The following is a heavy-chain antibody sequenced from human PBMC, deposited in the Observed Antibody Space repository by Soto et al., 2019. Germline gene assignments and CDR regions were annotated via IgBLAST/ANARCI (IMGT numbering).Heavy chain of an antibody. Sequence: SLTCTVSGGSISSGGYYWSWIRQHPGKGLEWIGYIYYSGSTYYNPSLKSRVTISVDTSKNQFSLKLSSVTAADTAVYYCAREAGYSSSPGWFDPWGQGTLVTVSS. V-gene: IGHV4-31*03. D-gene: IGHD6-6*01. CDR1: GGSISSGGYY. CDR3: AREAGYSSSPGWFDP. CDR2: IYYSGST. J-gene: IGHJ5*02.